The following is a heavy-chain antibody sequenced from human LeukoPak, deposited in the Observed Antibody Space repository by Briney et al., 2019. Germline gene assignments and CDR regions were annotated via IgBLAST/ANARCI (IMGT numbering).Heavy chain of an antibody. CDR2: ISAYDANT. CDR3: ARSYDSTYYMDV. J-gene: IGHJ6*03. Sequence: ASVKVSCKASGYTFTSYGISWVRQAPGQGLEWMGWISAYDANTNYAQNLQGRVTMTTDTSTNTAYMELRSPRSDDTAVYYCARSYDSTYYMDVWGKGTTVTVSS. CDR1: GYTFTSYG. D-gene: IGHD3-22*01. V-gene: IGHV1-18*01.